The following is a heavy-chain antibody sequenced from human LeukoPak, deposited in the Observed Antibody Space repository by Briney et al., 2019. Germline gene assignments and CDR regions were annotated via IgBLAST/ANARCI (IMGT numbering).Heavy chain of an antibody. J-gene: IGHJ4*02. D-gene: IGHD5-12*01. CDR1: GYSFTDYG. CDR3: ARDINGYDPDY. Sequence: ASVKVSCKASGYSFTDYGITWVRQAPGQGLEWMGWISAYNGNTNYAQNLQGRVSMTTDTSTSTAYMELRSLRSDDTAMYYCARDINGYDPDYWGQGTLVTVSS. V-gene: IGHV1-18*01. CDR2: ISAYNGNT.